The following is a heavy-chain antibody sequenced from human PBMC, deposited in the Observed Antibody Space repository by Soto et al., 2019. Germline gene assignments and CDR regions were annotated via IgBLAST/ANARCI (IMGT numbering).Heavy chain of an antibody. CDR1: GGSISSSSYY. Sequence: SETQSLTCPVSGGSISSSSYYWGWIRQPPGKGLEWIGSIYYSGSTYYNPSLKSRVTISVDTSKNQFSLKLSSVTAADTAVYYCARSAAPTDFDYWGQGTLVTVSS. CDR3: ARSAAPTDFDY. CDR2: IYYSGST. J-gene: IGHJ4*02. D-gene: IGHD6-25*01. V-gene: IGHV4-39*01.